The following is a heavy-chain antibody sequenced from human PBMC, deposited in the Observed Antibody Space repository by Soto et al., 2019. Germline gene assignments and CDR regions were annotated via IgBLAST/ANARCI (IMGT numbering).Heavy chain of an antibody. Sequence: EVQLVESGGGLLQPGGSLRLSCEASGFTFSTFWMRWVRQAPGKGLVWVSRINGDGTSTNYADSVKGRFTISRDNAKNTLYLQMNSLTAEDTAVYFCVRDRDTYGLSFFDYWGQGTLVTVSS. V-gene: IGHV3-74*01. J-gene: IGHJ4*02. D-gene: IGHD5-18*01. CDR3: VRDRDTYGLSFFDY. CDR1: GFTFSTFW. CDR2: INGDGTST.